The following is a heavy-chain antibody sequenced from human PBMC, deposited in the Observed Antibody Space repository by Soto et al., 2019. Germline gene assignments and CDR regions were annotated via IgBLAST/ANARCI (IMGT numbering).Heavy chain of an antibody. Sequence: GGSLRLSCAASGFTFSSYSMNWVRQATGKGLEWVSYISSSSSTIYYADSVKGRFTISRDNAKNSLYPQMTSLRNEDTAVYYSARGRRFPPSYYYGMDVWGQGTTVTVSS. CDR3: ARGRRFPPSYYYGMDV. V-gene: IGHV3-48*02. CDR1: GFTFSSYS. J-gene: IGHJ6*02. D-gene: IGHD3-10*01. CDR2: ISSSSSTI.